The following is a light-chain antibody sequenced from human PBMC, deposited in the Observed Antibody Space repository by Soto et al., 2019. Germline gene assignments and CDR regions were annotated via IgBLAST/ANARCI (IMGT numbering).Light chain of an antibody. CDR3: QQYDNLPLT. V-gene: IGKV1-33*01. J-gene: IGKJ4*01. Sequence: DIQMTQSPSSLSASVGDRVTITCQASQDISNYLNWYQQKPGKAPKLLIYDASNLETGVPSRFSGIGSRTDFTFTISSLQPEDIATYYFQQYDNLPLTFGGGTKVQIK. CDR1: QDISNY. CDR2: DAS.